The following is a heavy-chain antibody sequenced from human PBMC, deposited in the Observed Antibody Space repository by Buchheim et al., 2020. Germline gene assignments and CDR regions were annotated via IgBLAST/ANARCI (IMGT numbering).Heavy chain of an antibody. Sequence: QVQLVESGGGVVQPGRSLRLSCAASGFTFSSYAMHWVRQAPGKGLEWVAVISYDGSNKYYADSVKGRFTISRDNSKNTLYLQMNSLRAEDTAVYYCARATEHRAGYYYDSSGYYAFDPWGQGTL. CDR2: ISYDGSNK. J-gene: IGHJ5*02. D-gene: IGHD3-22*01. V-gene: IGHV3-30-3*01. CDR1: GFTFSSYA. CDR3: ARATEHRAGYYYDSSGYYAFDP.